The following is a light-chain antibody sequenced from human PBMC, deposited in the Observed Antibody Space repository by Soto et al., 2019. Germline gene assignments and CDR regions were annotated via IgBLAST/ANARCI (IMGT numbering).Light chain of an antibody. CDR2: NTS. CDR1: QNVGSGY. J-gene: IGKJ3*01. V-gene: IGKV3-20*01. CDR3: QQYATSPFT. Sequence: EIVLTQSPGPLSLSPGERATLSCRASQNVGSGYLAWYQQKPGQAPRLLIYNTSNRATGIPDRFGGSGSGTDFTLTISRLESEDFALYYCQQYATSPFTFGPGTKVDVK.